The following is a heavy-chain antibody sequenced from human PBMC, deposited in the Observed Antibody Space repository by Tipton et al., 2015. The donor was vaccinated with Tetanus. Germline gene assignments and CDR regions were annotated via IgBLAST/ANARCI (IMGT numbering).Heavy chain of an antibody. Sequence: LRLSCSVSGGSINPYYWSWIRQPPGKGLEWIGNIYSSGSTYYNPSLKGRVTISVDTSRNQFSLRLKSVTPADTAMYYCARDHRLSASYAGWFDPWGQGTLVTVSS. D-gene: IGHD2-8*01. V-gene: IGHV4-59*01. CDR3: ARDHRLSASYAGWFDP. CDR1: GGSINPYY. CDR2: IYSSGST. J-gene: IGHJ5*02.